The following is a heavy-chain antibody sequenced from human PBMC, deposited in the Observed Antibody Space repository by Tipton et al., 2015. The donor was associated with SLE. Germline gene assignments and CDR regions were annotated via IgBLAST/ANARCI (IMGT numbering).Heavy chain of an antibody. CDR1: RFTVSSNY. V-gene: IGHV3-53*05. CDR2: IYGGGST. D-gene: IGHD2-15*01. CDR3: AREECSGGSCFDF. J-gene: IGHJ4*02. Sequence: SLRLSCAASRFTVSSNYMSWVRQAPGKGLEWVSVIYGGGSTYYADSVKGRFTISRDNSKNTLYLQMNSLRAEDTAVYFCAREECSGGSCFDFWGQGTLVTVSS.